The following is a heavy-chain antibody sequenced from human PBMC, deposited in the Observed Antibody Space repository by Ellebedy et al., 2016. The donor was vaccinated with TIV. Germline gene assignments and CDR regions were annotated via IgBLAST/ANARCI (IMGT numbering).Heavy chain of an antibody. CDR2: IQSRSESGTA. V-gene: IGHV3-15*05. J-gene: IGHJ3*01. CDR1: GLIVTNAW. CDR3: NTGWAFDD. Sequence: GGSLRLXCEASGLIVTNAWMTWVRQAPGKGLEWIGRIQSRSESGTAAYAAPVQGRFIISRDESENKLFLHMNSLRTEDTGIYYCNTGWAFDDWGQGTRVTVSS.